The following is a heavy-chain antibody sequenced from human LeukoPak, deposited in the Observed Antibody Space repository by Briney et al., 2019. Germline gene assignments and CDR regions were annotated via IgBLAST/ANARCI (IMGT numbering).Heavy chain of an antibody. V-gene: IGHV3-33*01. D-gene: IGHD3-22*01. J-gene: IGHJ5*02. CDR3: YYDSSGYLNWFDP. Sequence: GGSLRLSCAASGFTFSSYGMHWVRQAPGKGLEWVAVIWYDGSNKYDADSVKGRFTISRDNSKNTLYLQMNSLRAEDTAVYYRYYDSSGYLNWFDPWGQGTLVTVSS. CDR1: GFTFSSYG. CDR2: IWYDGSNK.